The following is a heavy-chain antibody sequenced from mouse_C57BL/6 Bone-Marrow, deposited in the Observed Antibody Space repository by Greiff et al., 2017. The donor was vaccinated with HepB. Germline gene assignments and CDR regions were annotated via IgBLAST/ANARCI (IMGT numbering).Heavy chain of an antibody. Sequence: QVQLKESGPGLVQPSQSLSITCTVSGFSLTSYGVHWVRQSPGKGLEWLGVIWSGGSTDYNAAFISRLSISKDNSKSQVFFKMNSLQADDTAIYYCARKKGDYGSSYGGYFDVWGTGTTVTVSS. J-gene: IGHJ1*03. CDR1: GFSLTSYG. V-gene: IGHV2-2*01. CDR3: ARKKGDYGSSYGGYFDV. D-gene: IGHD1-1*01. CDR2: IWSGGST.